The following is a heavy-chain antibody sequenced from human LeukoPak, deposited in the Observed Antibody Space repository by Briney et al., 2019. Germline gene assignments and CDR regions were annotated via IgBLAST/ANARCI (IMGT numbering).Heavy chain of an antibody. CDR2: INHSGTT. J-gene: IGHJ4*02. V-gene: IGHV4-34*01. D-gene: IGHD3-22*01. CDR3: ARAGSFYYDSGGYYPFDY. CDR1: GESFSGYY. Sequence: SETLSLTCAVYGESFSGYYWSWIRQPPGKGLEWIGEINHSGTTNYNPSLESRVTISVDTSKNQFSLNLNSVTAADTAVYYCARAGSFYYDSGGYYPFDYWGQGTLVTVSS.